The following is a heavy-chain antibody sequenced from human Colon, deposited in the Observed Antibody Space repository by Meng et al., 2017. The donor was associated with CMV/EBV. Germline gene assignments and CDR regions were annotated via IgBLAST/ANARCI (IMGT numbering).Heavy chain of an antibody. V-gene: IGHV4-39*07. CDR3: ARVVLNFFDH. CDR1: GGSFINNSYF. CDR2: VYHSGST. Sequence: QEPGPGLVKPSATRSLTCTVSGGSFINNSYFWGWIRQPPGKGLEYIVSVYHSGSTYYNPSLKSRVTISVDTSKNQFSLKLSSVTAADTAMYYCARVVLNFFDHWGQGTLVTVSS. J-gene: IGHJ4*02.